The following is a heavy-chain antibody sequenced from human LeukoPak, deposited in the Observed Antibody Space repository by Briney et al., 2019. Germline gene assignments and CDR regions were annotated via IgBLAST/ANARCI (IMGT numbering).Heavy chain of an antibody. CDR3: ASSQYSSCTPGDYALNV. D-gene: IGHD6-6*01. V-gene: IGHV3-15*01. CDR1: GLTVSHNY. CDR2: IKSKTDGGTT. Sequence: GGSLRLSCAASGLTVSHNYVSWVRQAPGKGLEWVGRIKSKTDGGTTDFAAPVKGRFTISRDDSENTLYLQMNSLKTEDTAIYYCASSQYSSCTPGDYALNVWGQGTTVTVSS. J-gene: IGHJ6*02.